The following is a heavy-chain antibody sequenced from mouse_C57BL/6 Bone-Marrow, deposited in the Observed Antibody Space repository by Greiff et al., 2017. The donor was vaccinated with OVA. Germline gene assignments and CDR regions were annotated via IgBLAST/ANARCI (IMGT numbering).Heavy chain of an antibody. CDR2: IDPENGDT. CDR3: TKGIVTFDY. D-gene: IGHD2-5*01. J-gene: IGHJ2*01. CDR1: GFNIKDDY. Sequence: VQLKQSGAELVRPGASVKLSCTASGFNIKDDYMHWVKQRPEQGLEWIGWIDPENGDTEYASKFQGKATITADTSSNTAYLQLSSLTSEDTAVYYCTKGIVTFDYWGQGTTLTVSS. V-gene: IGHV14-4*01.